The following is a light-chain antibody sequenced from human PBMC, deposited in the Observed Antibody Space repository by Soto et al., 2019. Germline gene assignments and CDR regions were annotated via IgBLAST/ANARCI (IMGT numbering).Light chain of an antibody. V-gene: IGKV3-20*01. CDR2: GAS. J-gene: IGKJ2*01. CDR1: QSVSSSSY. Sequence: EIVLTQSPGTLYLSPGEIATLSCRASQSVSSSSYLAWYQQKPGQAPRLLIYGASSRATGIPDRFSGSGSGTDFTLTNSRLEPEDVAVYYCHQYGSSPSYTFGQGTNLELK. CDR3: HQYGSSPSYT.